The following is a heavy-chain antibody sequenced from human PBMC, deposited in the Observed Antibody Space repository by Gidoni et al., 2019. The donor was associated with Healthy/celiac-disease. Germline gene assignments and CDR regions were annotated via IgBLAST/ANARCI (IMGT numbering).Heavy chain of an antibody. Sequence: SYSISWVRQSPGQGLEWMVGIIPIFGTANYAQKFQGRVTITADKSTSTAYMELSSLRSEDTAVYYCASGYYYDSSGYFEKQDYWGQGTLVTVSS. D-gene: IGHD3-22*01. CDR1: SYS. V-gene: IGHV1-69*06. CDR3: ASGYYYDSSGYFEKQDY. J-gene: IGHJ4*02. CDR2: IIPIFGTA.